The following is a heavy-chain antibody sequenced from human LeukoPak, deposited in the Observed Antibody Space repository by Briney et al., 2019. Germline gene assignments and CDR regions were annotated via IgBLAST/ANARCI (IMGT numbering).Heavy chain of an antibody. CDR3: ARGSFGDYPY. J-gene: IGHJ4*02. D-gene: IGHD4-17*01. V-gene: IGHV4-59*01. CDR2: IYYSGST. Sequence: SETLSLTCTVSGGSISSYYWSWIRQPPGKGLEWIGYIYYSGSTNYNPSLKSRVTISVDTSKDQFSLKLSSVTAADTAVCYCARGSFGDYPYWGQGTLVTVSS. CDR1: GGSISSYY.